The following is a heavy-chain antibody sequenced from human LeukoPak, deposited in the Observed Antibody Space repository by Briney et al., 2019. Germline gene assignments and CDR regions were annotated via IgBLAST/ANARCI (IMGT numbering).Heavy chain of an antibody. CDR3: ARAKLAIEMATIWGDYYYYMDV. V-gene: IGHV1-18*01. CDR2: ISAYNGNT. J-gene: IGHJ6*03. CDR1: GYTFTSYG. D-gene: IGHD5-24*01. Sequence: GASVKVSCKASGYTFTSYGISWVRQAPGQGLEWMGWISAYNGNTNYAQKLQGRVTMTTDTSTSTAYMELSRLRSDDTAVYYCARAKLAIEMATIWGDYYYYMDVWGKGTTVTISS.